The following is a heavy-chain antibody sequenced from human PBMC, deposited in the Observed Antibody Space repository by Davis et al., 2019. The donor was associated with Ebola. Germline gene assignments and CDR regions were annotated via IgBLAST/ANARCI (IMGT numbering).Heavy chain of an antibody. V-gene: IGHV1-69*04. CDR1: GYTFTSYA. J-gene: IGHJ5*02. D-gene: IGHD3-3*01. CDR2: IIPILGIA. Sequence: SVKVSCKASGYTFTSYAISWVRQAPGQGLEWMGRIIPILGIANYAQKFQGRVTITADKSTSTAYLELSSLGSEDTAVYDCARDGPYDFWSGYYDNWFDPWGQGTLVTVSS. CDR3: ARDGPYDFWSGYYDNWFDP.